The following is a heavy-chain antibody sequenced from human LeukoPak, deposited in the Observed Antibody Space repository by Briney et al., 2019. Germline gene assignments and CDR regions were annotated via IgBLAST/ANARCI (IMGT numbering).Heavy chain of an antibody. CDR2: IYYSGST. Sequence: PSETLSLTCAVYGGSFSGYYWGWIRQPPGKGLEWIGSIYYSGSTYYNPSLKSRVTISVDTSKNQFSLKLSSVTAADTAVYYCARQYYDSSGYYYGGYNWFDPWGQGTLVTVSS. CDR1: GGSFSGYY. CDR3: ARQYYDSSGYYYGGYNWFDP. V-gene: IGHV4-39*01. D-gene: IGHD3-22*01. J-gene: IGHJ5*02.